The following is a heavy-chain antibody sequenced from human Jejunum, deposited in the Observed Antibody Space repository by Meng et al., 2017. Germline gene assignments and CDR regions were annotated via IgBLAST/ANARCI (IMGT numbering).Heavy chain of an antibody. CDR1: CSSMNSFDDY. CDR2: VYKTGST. D-gene: IGHD3-10*02. V-gene: IGHV4-39*01. Sequence: QLQEPGPGLVKPPVTLPLPCTFSCSSMNSFDDYWALLRRAPGKEVQWIGIVYKTGSTYYNPSLGGRVTISVDASRNQFTLSLASVTAADTATYFCARHVTPNVGGIANPRWLYPWSQGSLVTVSS. CDR3: ARHVTPNVGGIANPRWLYP. J-gene: IGHJ5*02.